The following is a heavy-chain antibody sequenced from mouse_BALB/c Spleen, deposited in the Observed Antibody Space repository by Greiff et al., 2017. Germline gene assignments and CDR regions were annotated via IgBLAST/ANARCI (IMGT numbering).Heavy chain of an antibody. V-gene: IGHV1-80*01. Sequence: QVQLQQSGAELVRPGSSVKISCKASGYAFSSYWMNWVKQRPGQGLEWIGQIYPGDGDTNYNGKFKGKATLTADKSSSTAYMQLSSLTSEDSAVYFCARAGITTRNYLDYWGQGTTLTVSS. CDR1: GYAFSSYW. CDR3: ARAGITTRNYLDY. D-gene: IGHD2-4*01. CDR2: IYPGDGDT. J-gene: IGHJ2*01.